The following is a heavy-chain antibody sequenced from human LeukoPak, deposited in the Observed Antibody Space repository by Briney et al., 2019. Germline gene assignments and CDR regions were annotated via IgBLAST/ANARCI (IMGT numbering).Heavy chain of an antibody. J-gene: IGHJ4*02. CDR3: ARDEIYYDILTGYRHFDY. V-gene: IGHV3-30*03. CDR1: GFTFPDYT. CDR2: ISYDGSNK. D-gene: IGHD3-9*01. Sequence: GGSLRLSCAASGFTFPDYTMHWVRQPPGKALEWVAVISYDGSNKYYADSVKGRFTISRDNSKNTLYLQMNSLRAEDTAVYYCARDEIYYDILTGYRHFDYWGQGTLVTVFS.